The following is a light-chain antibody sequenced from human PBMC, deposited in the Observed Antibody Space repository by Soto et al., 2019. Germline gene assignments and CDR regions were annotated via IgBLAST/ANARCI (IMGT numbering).Light chain of an antibody. CDR1: ESISRDY. V-gene: IGKV3-20*01. CDR2: GAS. CDR3: QQYGGVPYT. J-gene: IGKJ2*01. Sequence: EIVLTQSPGTLSLSPGQRVTLSCRASESISRDYLAWYQQRLGQAPRLLIYGASSGATGIPDRFSGSGSGTDFTLTISRLEPEDFAIYYCQQYGGVPYTFGQGTKLETK.